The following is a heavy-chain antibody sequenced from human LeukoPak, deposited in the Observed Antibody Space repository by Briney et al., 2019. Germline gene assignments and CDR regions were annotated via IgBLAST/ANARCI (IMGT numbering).Heavy chain of an antibody. V-gene: IGHV3-66*04. J-gene: IGHJ4*02. D-gene: IGHD4-11*01. CDR1: GFTVSSNY. CDR2: IYSGGST. CDR3: ASQHYSNSRGY. Sequence: GGSLRLSCAASGFTVSSNYMSWVRQAPGKRLEWVSVIYSGGSTYYADSVKGRFTISRDNSKNTLYLQMNSLRAEDTAVYYCASQHYSNSRGYWGQGTLVTVSS.